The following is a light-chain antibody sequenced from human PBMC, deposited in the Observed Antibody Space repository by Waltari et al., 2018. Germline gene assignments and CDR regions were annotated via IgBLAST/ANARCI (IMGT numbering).Light chain of an antibody. J-gene: IGLJ1*01. V-gene: IGLV2-8*01. CDR1: SSDIGAYDY. Sequence: QSALTQPPSASGSPGQSVTISCTGTSSDIGAYDYVSWYQQHPGKAPKLLIYAVTERPSGVPDRVAGSKSGNTASLTGSGLQADDDADYYCSSYADNKKFVFGTGTKVTV. CDR2: AVT. CDR3: SSYADNKKFV.